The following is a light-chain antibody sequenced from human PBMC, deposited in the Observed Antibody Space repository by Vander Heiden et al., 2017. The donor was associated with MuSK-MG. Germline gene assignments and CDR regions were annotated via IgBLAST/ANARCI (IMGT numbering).Light chain of an antibody. J-gene: IGLJ3*02. CDR1: TGGVTSGHY. CDR2: ETN. Sequence: QPVAHPEPSLTLSLGGTVTLTCGSSTGGVTSGHYPYWFQQKPGQAPRTVIYETNNKHSWTPARFSGSLLGGKAALTLLGAQPEDEADYYCLLSYSGGRVFGGGTKLTVL. CDR3: LLSYSGGRV. V-gene: IGLV7-46*02.